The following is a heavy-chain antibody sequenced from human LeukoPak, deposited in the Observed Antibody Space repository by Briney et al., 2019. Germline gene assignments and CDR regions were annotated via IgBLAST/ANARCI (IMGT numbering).Heavy chain of an antibody. Sequence: ASVKVSCKASGYTFTSYPISWVRQAPGQGLEWMGWITTYNGNTHYAQKLQGRVTMTTDTSTSTAYMELRSLRSDDTAVYYCARHSSGWSFYFDYWGQGTLVTVSS. CDR3: ARHSSGWSFYFDY. V-gene: IGHV1-18*01. CDR2: ITTYNGNT. D-gene: IGHD6-19*01. CDR1: GYTFTSYP. J-gene: IGHJ4*02.